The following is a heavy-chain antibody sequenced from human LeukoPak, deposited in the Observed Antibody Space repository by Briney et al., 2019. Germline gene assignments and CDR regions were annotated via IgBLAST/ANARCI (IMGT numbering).Heavy chain of an antibody. J-gene: IGHJ4*02. CDR3: ARDLWYYDSSGPLDDY. D-gene: IGHD3-22*01. Sequence: PWGSLRLSCAASGFTFSSYSMNWVRQAQGKGLEWVSSISSSSSYIYYADSVKGRFTISRDNAKNSLYLQMNSLRAEDTAVYYCARDLWYYDSSGPLDDYWGQGTLVTVSS. V-gene: IGHV3-21*01. CDR1: GFTFSSYS. CDR2: ISSSSSYI.